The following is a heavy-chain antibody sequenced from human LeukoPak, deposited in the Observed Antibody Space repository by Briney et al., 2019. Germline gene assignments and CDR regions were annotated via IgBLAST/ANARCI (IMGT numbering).Heavy chain of an antibody. J-gene: IGHJ4*02. Sequence: GGSLRLSCAASGFTFSSYGMHWVRQAPGKGLEWVAVICYDGSNKYYADSVKGRFTISRDNSKNTRYLQMNSLRAEDTAVYYCARGDYYDSSGCFDYWGQGTLVTVSS. V-gene: IGHV3-33*01. CDR3: ARGDYYDSSGCFDY. CDR1: GFTFSSYG. CDR2: ICYDGSNK. D-gene: IGHD3-22*01.